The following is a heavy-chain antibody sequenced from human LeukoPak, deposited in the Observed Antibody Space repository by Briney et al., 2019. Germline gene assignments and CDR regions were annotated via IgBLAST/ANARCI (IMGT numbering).Heavy chain of an antibody. CDR2: IYSGGST. J-gene: IGHJ4*02. Sequence: GGSLRLSCAASGFTVSSNYMSWVRQAPGKGLEWVSVIYSGGSTYYADSVKGRFTISRDNSKNTLYLQMNSLRAEDTAVYYCAKRMLSMAPETAPFDYWGQGTLVTVSS. CDR1: GFTVSSNY. D-gene: IGHD6-6*01. V-gene: IGHV3-53*01. CDR3: AKRMLSMAPETAPFDY.